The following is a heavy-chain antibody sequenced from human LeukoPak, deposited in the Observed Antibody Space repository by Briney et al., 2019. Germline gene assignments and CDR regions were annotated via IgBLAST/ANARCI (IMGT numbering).Heavy chain of an antibody. CDR3: ARMKGDY. V-gene: IGHV4-38-2*02. J-gene: IGHJ4*02. CDR2: TYHSGST. Sequence: PSETLSRNCTVSGYSISSGYYWGWIRQPPRKGLEWIGSTYHSGSTYYNLSLKSRVTISVDKSKNQFSLKLRSVTAADTAVYYCARMKGDYWGQGTLVTVSA. CDR1: GYSISSGYY.